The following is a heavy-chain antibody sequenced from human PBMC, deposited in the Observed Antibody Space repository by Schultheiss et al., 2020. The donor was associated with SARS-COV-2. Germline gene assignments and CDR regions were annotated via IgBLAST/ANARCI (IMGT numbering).Heavy chain of an antibody. Sequence: SQTLSLTCAVYGGSFSAYYWSWIRQPPGKGLEWIGEINHSGSTNYNPSLKSRVTMSVDTSKNQFSLKLSSVIAADTAVYYCARGSGSYVDSWGQGTLVTVSS. CDR2: INHSGST. CDR1: GGSFSAYY. D-gene: IGHD1-26*01. J-gene: IGHJ4*02. CDR3: ARGSGSYVDS. V-gene: IGHV4-34*01.